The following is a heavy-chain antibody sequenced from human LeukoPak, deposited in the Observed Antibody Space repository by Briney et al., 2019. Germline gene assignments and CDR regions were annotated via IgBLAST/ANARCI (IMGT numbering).Heavy chain of an antibody. CDR3: ARATYSSSWYEPEYFQH. V-gene: IGHV1-69*04. D-gene: IGHD6-13*01. J-gene: IGHJ1*01. CDR2: IIPIHGIA. Sequence: GASVKVSCKASGGTFSSYAISWVRQAPGQGLEWMGRIIPIHGIANYAQKFQGRVTITADKSTSTAYMELSSLRSEDTAVYYCARATYSSSWYEPEYFQHWGQGTLVTVSS. CDR1: GGTFSSYA.